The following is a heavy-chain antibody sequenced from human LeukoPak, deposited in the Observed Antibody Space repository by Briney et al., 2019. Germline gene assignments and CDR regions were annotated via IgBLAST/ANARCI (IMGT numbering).Heavy chain of an antibody. Sequence: PGGSRGLSWQASGFTFSTYAMSGVRQPPGRGLDWVSIISGDGGSTYYADSVKGRFTISRDNSKNTLYLQMNSLRAEDTAVHYCVRMPDSVPKNGNYGMDVWGQGTTVTVSS. CDR3: VRMPDSVPKNGNYGMDV. D-gene: IGHD1-14*01. CDR1: GFTFSTYA. J-gene: IGHJ6*02. CDR2: ISGDGGST. V-gene: IGHV3-23*01.